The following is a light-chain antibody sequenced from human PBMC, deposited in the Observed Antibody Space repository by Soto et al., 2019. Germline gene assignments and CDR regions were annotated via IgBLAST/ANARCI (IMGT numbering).Light chain of an antibody. J-gene: IGLJ3*02. CDR1: SSNIGDNH. V-gene: IGLV1-47*01. CDR3: AAWDDRLSGPV. CDR2: RNN. Sequence: QAVVTQPPSASGTPGQRVTISCSGSSSNIGDNHVYWYQQLPGAAPKLLVYRNNQRPSGVPDRFSGSKSGTSASLAISGLRSEDEADYYCAAWDDRLSGPVFGGGNKVTVL.